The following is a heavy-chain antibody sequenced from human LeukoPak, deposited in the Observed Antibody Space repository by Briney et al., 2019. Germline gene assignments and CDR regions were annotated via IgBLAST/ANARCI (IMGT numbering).Heavy chain of an antibody. Sequence: ASVKVSCKASGYTFTSYYMHWVRQAPGQGLEWMGIINPSGGSTSYAQKFQGRVTMTRDTSTTTVYMELSSLRSEDTGVYYCARVMSGYDSSGYSSKMFDYWGQGTLVTVSS. D-gene: IGHD3-22*01. CDR3: ARVMSGYDSSGYSSKMFDY. CDR1: GYTFTSYY. V-gene: IGHV1-46*01. J-gene: IGHJ4*02. CDR2: INPSGGST.